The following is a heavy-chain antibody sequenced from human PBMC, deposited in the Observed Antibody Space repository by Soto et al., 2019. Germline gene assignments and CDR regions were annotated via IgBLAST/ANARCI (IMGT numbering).Heavy chain of an antibody. J-gene: IGHJ4*02. Sequence: GVSLRLSCAASGFTLSSYWIHWVRLAPGKGLVWVSRINSDGSRTNYADSVKGRSTISRDNAKNTLYLQMNSLRVEDTAVYYCARDLDFWSESRNWAQGTLVTVSS. V-gene: IGHV3-74*01. CDR2: INSDGSRT. D-gene: IGHD3-3*01. CDR1: GFTLSSYW. CDR3: ARDLDFWSESRN.